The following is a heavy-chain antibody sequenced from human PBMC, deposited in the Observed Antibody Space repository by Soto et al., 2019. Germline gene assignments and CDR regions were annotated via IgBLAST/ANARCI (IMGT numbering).Heavy chain of an antibody. CDR2: ISSSSSYI. Sequence: GGSLRLSCAASGFTFSTYTMNWVRQAPGKGLEWVSSISSSSSYISYADSVRGRFTLSRDNAKNSLYLQMNSLRAEDTAVYYCARGIAVAGYRGLYFDYWGQGT. CDR3: ARGIAVAGYRGLYFDY. J-gene: IGHJ4*02. CDR1: GFTFSTYT. V-gene: IGHV3-21*01. D-gene: IGHD6-19*01.